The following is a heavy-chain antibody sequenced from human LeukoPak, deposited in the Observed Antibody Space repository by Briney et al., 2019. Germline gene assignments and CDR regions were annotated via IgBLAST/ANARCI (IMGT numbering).Heavy chain of an antibody. CDR3: ARDRGYGDTRGAFDI. CDR2: ISAYNGNT. J-gene: IGHJ3*02. CDR1: GYTFTSYG. Sequence: ASVKVSCKASGYTFTSYGISWVRQAPGQGLEWMGWISAYNGNTNYAQKLHGRVTMTTGTSTSTAYMELRSLRSDDTAVYYCARDRGYGDTRGAFDIWGQGTMVTVSS. D-gene: IGHD4-17*01. V-gene: IGHV1-18*04.